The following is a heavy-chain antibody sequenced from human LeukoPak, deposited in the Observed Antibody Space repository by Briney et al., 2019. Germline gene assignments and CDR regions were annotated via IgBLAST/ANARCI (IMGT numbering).Heavy chain of an antibody. D-gene: IGHD3-22*01. V-gene: IGHV3-66*01. CDR2: IYSGGST. J-gene: IGHJ6*02. CDR1: GFTVSSNY. CDR3: ASLNDSSGYYYYYYYGMDV. Sequence: GGSLTLSCAASGFTVSSNYMSWVRQAPGKGLEWVSVIYSGGSTYYADSVKGRFTISRDNSKNTLYLQMNSLSAEDTAVYYCASLNDSSGYYYYYYYGMDVWGQGTTVTVSS.